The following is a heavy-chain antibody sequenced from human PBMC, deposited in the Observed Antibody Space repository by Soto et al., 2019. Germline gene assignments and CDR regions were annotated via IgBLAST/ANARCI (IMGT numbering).Heavy chain of an antibody. CDR3: ARGGGFRLDY. CDR1: GFIFSSHW. J-gene: IGHJ4*02. V-gene: IGHV3-74*01. D-gene: IGHD3-10*01. CDR2: INTDGSST. Sequence: EVQLVASGGGLVQPGGSLRLSCAASGFIFSSHWMHWVRQAPGEGLVWVSGINTDGSSTSYAASVKGRLTISRDNAKNTLYLQMNSLRAEDTAVYYCARGGGFRLDYWGQGILVTVSS.